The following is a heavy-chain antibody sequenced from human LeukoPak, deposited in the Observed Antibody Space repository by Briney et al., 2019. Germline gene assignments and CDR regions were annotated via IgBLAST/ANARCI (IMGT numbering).Heavy chain of an antibody. J-gene: IGHJ3*02. CDR1: GGSISSGNYY. V-gene: IGHV4-61*02. CDR2: IYTSGGT. CDR3: ARSYSSSWYSSFDI. Sequence: NPSETLSLTCTVSGGSISSGNYYWSWIRQPAGKGLEWIGRIYTSGGTNCNPSLESRVTILIDTPKNQFSLRLSSVTAADTAVYYCARSYSSSWYSSFDIWGHGTMVTVSS. D-gene: IGHD6-13*01.